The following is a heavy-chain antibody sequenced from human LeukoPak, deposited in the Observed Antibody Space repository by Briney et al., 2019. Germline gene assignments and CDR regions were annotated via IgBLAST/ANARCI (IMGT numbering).Heavy chain of an antibody. CDR1: GFKFSSYG. V-gene: IGHV3-30*03. CDR3: ARDAPQGNYVDYGYLDV. D-gene: IGHD4-17*01. Sequence: PGGSLRLSCAASGFKFSSYGIHWVRQAPGRGLEWVAVISYDGSHRKSADSVMGRAWISRDNSRNTVILEMNSVKTEDTATYYCARDAPQGNYVDYGYLDVWGRGTTVTVSS. CDR2: ISYDGSHR. J-gene: IGHJ6*02.